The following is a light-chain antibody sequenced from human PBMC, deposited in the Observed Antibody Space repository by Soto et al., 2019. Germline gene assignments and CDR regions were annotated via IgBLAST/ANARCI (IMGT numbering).Light chain of an antibody. CDR1: QDISTH. CDR3: QQTRSYPST. J-gene: IGKJ4*01. Sequence: KLTQAPSSLSASVGDXVPISXRASQDISTHLAWFAQKPGRAPQXXIYAASTLHSGVPSRFSGSGSGTDFTLTINSLQAEDFATYYCQQTRSYPSTFGGGTKVDIK. CDR2: AAS. V-gene: IGKV1-9*01.